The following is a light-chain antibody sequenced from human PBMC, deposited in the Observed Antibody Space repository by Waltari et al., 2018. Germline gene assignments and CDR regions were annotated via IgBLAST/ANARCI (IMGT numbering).Light chain of an antibody. Sequence: DIVMTQSPDSLPVSLGERATINCRSSQNLLYRSNNQYHLAWYQRKPGHPPKVHMYWASTRESGVPDRFSGSGSGTDCNLTISSLQAEDVAVYYCQHYYSSPRTFGQGTKVEIK. V-gene: IGKV4-1*01. CDR3: QHYYSSPRT. CDR2: WAS. J-gene: IGKJ1*01. CDR1: QNLLYRSNNQYH.